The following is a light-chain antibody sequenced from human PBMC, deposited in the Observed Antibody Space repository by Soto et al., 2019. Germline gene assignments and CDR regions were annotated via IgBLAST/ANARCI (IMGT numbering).Light chain of an antibody. Sequence: QSALTQPASVSGSPGQSIAMSCTGTSSDVGSYDRVSWYQQHSGKAPTLMIYEVNKRPSGVSNRFSGSTSGNTASLTISGLQAEDEAYYYCCSSVGSPNWVFGGGTKLTVL. V-gene: IGLV2-23*02. CDR3: CSSVGSPNWV. CDR1: SSDVGSYDR. CDR2: EVN. J-gene: IGLJ3*02.